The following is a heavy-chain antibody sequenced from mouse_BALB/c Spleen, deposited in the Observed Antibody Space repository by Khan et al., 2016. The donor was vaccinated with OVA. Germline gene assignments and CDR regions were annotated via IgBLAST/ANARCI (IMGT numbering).Heavy chain of an antibody. D-gene: IGHD1-1*01. CDR3: ASKGNYYVAMDY. J-gene: IGHJ4*01. Sequence: VQLQQSGAELARPGASVKLSCKASGYTFTSYWMQWVKQRPGQGLEWIGAIYPGDGDTRYTQKFKGKATLTAEQSYSTAYMQLSSLASEDSAVDDWASKGNYYVAMDYWGQGTSVTVSS. CDR1: GYTFTSYW. V-gene: IGHV1-87*01. CDR2: IYPGDGDT.